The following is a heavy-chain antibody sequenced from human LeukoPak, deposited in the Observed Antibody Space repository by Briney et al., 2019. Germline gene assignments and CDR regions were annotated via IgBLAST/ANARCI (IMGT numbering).Heavy chain of an antibody. CDR1: GGSFSGYY. V-gene: IGHV4-34*01. CDR3: ARGYADFWSGYFQDWFDP. Sequence: SETLSLTCAVYGGSFSGYYWSWIRQPPGKGLEWIGEINHSGSINYNPSLKSRVTISVDTSKNQFSLKLSSVTAADTAVYYCARGYADFWSGYFQDWFDPWGQGTLVTVSS. J-gene: IGHJ5*02. D-gene: IGHD3-3*01. CDR2: INHSGSI.